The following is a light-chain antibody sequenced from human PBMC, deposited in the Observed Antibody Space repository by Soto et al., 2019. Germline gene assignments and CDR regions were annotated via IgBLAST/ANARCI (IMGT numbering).Light chain of an antibody. CDR1: QSIGKH. Sequence: EIQMSLSPSVLSASVGDRVTITCRASQSIGKHLNWYQQKPGKAPKFLIYGASTLQNGVPSRFTGSGSGTDFTLTVNSLQAEDFATYYCQQGYSSPATFGQGTRLEIK. V-gene: IGKV1-39*01. CDR2: GAS. CDR3: QQGYSSPAT. J-gene: IGKJ5*01.